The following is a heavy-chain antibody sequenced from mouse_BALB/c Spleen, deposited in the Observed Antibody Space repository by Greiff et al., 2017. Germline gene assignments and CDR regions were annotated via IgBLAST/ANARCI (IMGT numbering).Heavy chain of an antibody. V-gene: IGHV1-54*01. Sequence: QVQLQQSGAELLRPGTSVKVSCKASGYAFTNYLIEWVKQRPGQGLEWIGVINPGSGGTNYNEKFKGKATLTADKSSSTAYMQLSSLTSDDSAVYFCARGGFAYWGQGTLVTVSA. CDR2: INPGSGGT. CDR3: ARGGFAY. J-gene: IGHJ3*01. CDR1: GYAFTNYL.